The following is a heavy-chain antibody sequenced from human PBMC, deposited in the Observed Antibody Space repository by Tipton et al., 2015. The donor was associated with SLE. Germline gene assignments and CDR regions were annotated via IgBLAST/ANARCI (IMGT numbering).Heavy chain of an antibody. CDR1: GGSISTTYW. V-gene: IGHV4-4*02. D-gene: IGHD2-2*01. CDR2: IYHSGKT. Sequence: TLSLTCAVSGGSISTTYWWNWFRQPPGKGLEWIGEIYHSGKTNYNPSLKSRVTISVDTSKNQFSLKLKSVTAADSAVYYCARERYCSGASCYAPDYWGQGTLVPVSS. CDR3: ARERYCSGASCYAPDY. J-gene: IGHJ4*02.